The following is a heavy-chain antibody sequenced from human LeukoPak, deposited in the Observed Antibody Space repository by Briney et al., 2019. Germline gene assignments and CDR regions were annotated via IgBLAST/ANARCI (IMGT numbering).Heavy chain of an antibody. J-gene: IGHJ5*02. V-gene: IGHV4-38-2*02. CDR2: IYQRATV. CDR1: GYSISSGYF. Sequence: SETLSLTCNVSGYSISSGYFWGWVRRAPGKGLEWIGSIYQRATVHYNPSLKSRVTISLDTSKNHFSLRLTSLTAADTAVYYCARHGFYGDSARRKFDPWGQGTLVTVSS. D-gene: IGHD4-17*01. CDR3: ARHGFYGDSARRKFDP.